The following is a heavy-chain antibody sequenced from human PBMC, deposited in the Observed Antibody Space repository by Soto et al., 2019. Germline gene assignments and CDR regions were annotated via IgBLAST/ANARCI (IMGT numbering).Heavy chain of an antibody. CDR3: TKGREFTYYDLWSGYYAFDS. V-gene: IGHV3-23*01. Sequence: EVHLLESGGGLVLPGVSLRLSCAGSGFTFSSYAMSWVRQAPGKGLEWVSAISSVGGSTYYADSVKGRFIISRDNSENTLVPEVNSLGAEGTAIYYCTKGREFTYYDLWSGYYAFDSWGQGTLVTVSS. CDR1: GFTFSSYA. J-gene: IGHJ4*02. D-gene: IGHD3-3*01. CDR2: ISSVGGST.